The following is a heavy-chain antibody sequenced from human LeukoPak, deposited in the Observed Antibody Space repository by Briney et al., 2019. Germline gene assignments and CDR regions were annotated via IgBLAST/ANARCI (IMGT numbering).Heavy chain of an antibody. D-gene: IGHD4-17*01. J-gene: IGHJ2*01. CDR3: ARAEDYGDTSYLDM. CDR1: GYTFTGYY. V-gene: IGHV1-2*04. Sequence: ASVKVSCKASGYTFTGYYMHWVRQAPGQGLEWVGWINPNSGGTNYAQKFQGWVTMTRDTSISTAYMELSRLRSDDSAAYSCARAEDYGDTSYLDMSGRDRLVTVSS. CDR2: INPNSGGT.